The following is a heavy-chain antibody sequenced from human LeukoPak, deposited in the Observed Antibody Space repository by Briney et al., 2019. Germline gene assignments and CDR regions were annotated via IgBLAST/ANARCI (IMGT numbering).Heavy chain of an antibody. CDR2: ISGSGGNT. J-gene: IGHJ4*02. V-gene: IGHV3-23*01. D-gene: IGHD1-26*01. CDR3: AKAWYSGSYHSNFDF. CDR1: GLTSSSYA. Sequence: GGSLRLSCAASGLTSSSYAMSWVRQAPGKGLEWVSAISGSGGNTYYADSVKGRFTISRDNSKNTLYLQMNSLRAEDSAAYYCAKAWYSGSYHSNFDFWGQGTLVTVSS.